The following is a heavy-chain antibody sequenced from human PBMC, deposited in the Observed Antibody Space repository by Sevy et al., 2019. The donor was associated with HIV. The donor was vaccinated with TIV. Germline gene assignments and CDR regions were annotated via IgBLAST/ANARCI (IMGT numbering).Heavy chain of an antibody. Sequence: SETLSLTCTVSGFSISSDYYWGWIRQPPGKGLEWIGSIYDGGSTYYNPSLKSRVTISIDTSKNQFSLKLSSVTAADTAVYYCARDYYGSGSYYEFVYSGQGTLVTVSS. CDR1: GFSISSDYY. CDR3: ARDYYGSGSYYEFVY. J-gene: IGHJ4*02. V-gene: IGHV4-38-2*02. CDR2: IYDGGST. D-gene: IGHD3-10*01.